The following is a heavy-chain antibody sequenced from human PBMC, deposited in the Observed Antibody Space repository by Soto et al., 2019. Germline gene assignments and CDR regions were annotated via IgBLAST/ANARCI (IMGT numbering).Heavy chain of an antibody. J-gene: IGHJ4*01. CDR1: GGSISGSY. D-gene: IGHD6-19*01. V-gene: IGHV4-59*01. CDR2: VYYTGST. CDR3: ARSVAVPGAHIDY. Sequence: SETLSLTCSVSGGSISGSYWSWIRQSPGKGLEWLGYVYYTGSTNYSPSLRSRVSISVDTSKNEFSLRLSSVTAADTAVYFCARSVAVPGAHIDYWGHGTQVTVSS.